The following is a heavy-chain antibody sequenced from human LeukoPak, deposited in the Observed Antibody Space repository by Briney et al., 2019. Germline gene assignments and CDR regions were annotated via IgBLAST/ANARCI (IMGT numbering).Heavy chain of an antibody. D-gene: IGHD1-26*01. CDR2: IWYDGSNK. V-gene: IGHV3-33*01. CDR1: GFTFSSYG. CDR3: ARDGVGATSESDY. J-gene: IGHJ4*02. Sequence: GGSLRLSCAASGFTFSSYGMHWVREAPGKGLEWVAVIWYDGSNKYYADSVKGRFTISRDNSKNTLYLQMNNLRAEDTAVYYCARDGVGATSESDYWGQGILVTVSS.